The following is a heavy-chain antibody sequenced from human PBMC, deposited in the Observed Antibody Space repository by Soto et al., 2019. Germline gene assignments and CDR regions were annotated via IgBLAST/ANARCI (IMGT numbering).Heavy chain of an antibody. Sequence: QVQLVESGGGVVQPGRSLRLSCAASGFTFSSYGMHWVRQAPGKGLEWVAVISYDGSNKYYADSVRGRFTISRDNSKNTLYLQMNSLRAEDTAVYYCAKGTSCGGGSCYEGNWFDPWGQGTLVTVSS. CDR1: GFTFSSYG. CDR2: ISYDGSNK. CDR3: AKGTSCGGGSCYEGNWFDP. J-gene: IGHJ5*02. D-gene: IGHD2-15*01. V-gene: IGHV3-30*18.